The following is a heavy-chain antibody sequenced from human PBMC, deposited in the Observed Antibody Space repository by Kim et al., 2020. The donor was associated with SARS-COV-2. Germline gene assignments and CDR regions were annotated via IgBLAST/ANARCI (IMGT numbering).Heavy chain of an antibody. D-gene: IGHD3-10*01. CDR3: ARRATVICIFDR. Sequence: NYNPSLKSRVTISLDTSNYQFSLKLTSVTAADSALYFCARRATVICIFDRWGQGTLVTVSS. J-gene: IGHJ4*02. V-gene: IGHV4-34*01.